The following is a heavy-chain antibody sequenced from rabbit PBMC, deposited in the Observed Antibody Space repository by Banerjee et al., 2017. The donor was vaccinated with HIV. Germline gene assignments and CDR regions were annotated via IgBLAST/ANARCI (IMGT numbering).Heavy chain of an antibody. Sequence: QEQLEESGGDLVKPEGSLILTCTASGFSFISPYYMCWVRQAPGKGLEWIACIYAGSSGTTYYASWAKGRFPISKTSSSTVTLQMTSLTAADTATYFCARDLAGVIGWNFNLWGPGALVTVS. D-gene: IGHD4-1*01. J-gene: IGHJ4*01. CDR3: ARDLAGVIGWNFNL. V-gene: IGHV1S45*01. CDR1: GFSFISPYY. CDR2: IYAGSSGTT.